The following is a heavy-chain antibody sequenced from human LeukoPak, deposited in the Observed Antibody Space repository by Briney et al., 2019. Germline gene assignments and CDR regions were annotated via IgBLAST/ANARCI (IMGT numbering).Heavy chain of an antibody. J-gene: IGHJ4*02. CDR3: AREDTSLVIAY. V-gene: IGHV3-33*08. CDR2: MWYDGSNK. Sequence: GGSLRLSCAASGFTFSNHDMNWVRQAPGKGLEWVAVMWYDGSNKYYTDSVKGRFTISRDNSKNTLYLQMNSLRAEDTAVYYCAREDTSLVIAYWGQGTLVTVSS. CDR1: GFTFSNHD. D-gene: IGHD5-18*01.